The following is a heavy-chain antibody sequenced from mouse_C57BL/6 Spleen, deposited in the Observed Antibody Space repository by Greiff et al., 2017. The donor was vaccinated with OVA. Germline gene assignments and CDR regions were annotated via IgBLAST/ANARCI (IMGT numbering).Heavy chain of an antibody. V-gene: IGHV1-64*01. CDR2: IHPNSGST. Sequence: VQLQQPGAELVKPGASVKLSCKASGYTFTSYGMHWVKQRPGQGLEWIGMIHPNSGSTNYNEKFKSKATLTVDKSSSTAYMQLSSLTSEDSAVYYCARSGFYAMDYWGQGTSVTVSS. CDR3: ARSGFYAMDY. D-gene: IGHD3-1*01. J-gene: IGHJ4*01. CDR1: GYTFTSYG.